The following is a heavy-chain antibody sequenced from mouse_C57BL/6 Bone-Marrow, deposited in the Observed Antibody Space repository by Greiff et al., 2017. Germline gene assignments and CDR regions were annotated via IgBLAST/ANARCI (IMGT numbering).Heavy chain of an antibody. CDR2: ISYSGST. CDR3: ARWSTNYYAMDY. CDR1: GYSITSDD. Sequence: EVQLQESGPGLAKPSQTLSLTCSVSGYSITSDDWNWIRKFPGNKLGYMGYISYSGSTDYNPSLNSRISITRDTSTNQYFLQLNSVTTEDTATYCCARWSTNYYAMDYWGQGTSVTVSS. V-gene: IGHV3-8*01. J-gene: IGHJ4*01.